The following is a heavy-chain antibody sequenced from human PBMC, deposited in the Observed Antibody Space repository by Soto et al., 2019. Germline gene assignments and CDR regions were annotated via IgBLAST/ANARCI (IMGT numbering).Heavy chain of an antibody. J-gene: IGHJ4*02. CDR3: ASGVGGGDSGEDY. CDR2: INPNSGGT. V-gene: IGHV1-2*02. CDR1: GYTFTGYY. Sequence: QVQLVQSGAEVKKPGASVKVSCKASGYTFTGYYMHWVRQAPGQGLEWMGWINPNSGGTNYAQKLQGRVTITRATSISTAYMELGRLRSGYTAVSYCASGVGGGDSGEDYWGQGTLVTVSS. D-gene: IGHD1-26*01.